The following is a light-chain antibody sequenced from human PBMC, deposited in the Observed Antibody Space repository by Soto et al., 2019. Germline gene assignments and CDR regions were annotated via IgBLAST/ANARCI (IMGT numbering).Light chain of an antibody. J-gene: IGLJ2*01. Sequence: QPVLTQPPSASGTPGQRGTISCSGSSSNIGSNTVNWYQQLPGTAPKLVIYSNNQRPSGVPDRFSGSKSGTSASLAISGLQSEDEADYYCATWDDSLNGHVVFGGGTKVTVL. V-gene: IGLV1-44*01. CDR3: ATWDDSLNGHVV. CDR2: SNN. CDR1: SSNIGSNT.